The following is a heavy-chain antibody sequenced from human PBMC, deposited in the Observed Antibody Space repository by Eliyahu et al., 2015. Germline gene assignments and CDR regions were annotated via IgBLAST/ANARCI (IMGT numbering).Heavy chain of an antibody. J-gene: IGHJ2*01. Sequence: EVQLLESGGGLVQPGGSLRLSCAASGFTFSSYALSWVRQAPGKGLEWVSAISGSGGSTYYADSVKGRFTISRDNSKNTLYLQMNSLRAEDTAVYYCAKDLDIVVVPAATRLPWYFDLWGRGTLVTVSS. CDR1: GFTFSSYA. D-gene: IGHD2-2*01. CDR2: ISGSGGST. V-gene: IGHV3-23*01. CDR3: AKDLDIVVVPAATRLPWYFDL.